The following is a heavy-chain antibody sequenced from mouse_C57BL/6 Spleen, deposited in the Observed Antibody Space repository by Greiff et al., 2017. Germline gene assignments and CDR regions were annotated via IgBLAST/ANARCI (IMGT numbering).Heavy chain of an antibody. J-gene: IGHJ2*01. V-gene: IGHV5-9-1*02. CDR3: TREAGYFDY. CDR1: GFTFSSYA. CDR2: ISSGGDYI. Sequence: EVKLVESGEGLVKPGGSLKLSCAASGFTFSSYAMSWVRQTPEKRLEWVAYISSGGDYIYFADTVKGRFTISRDNARNTLYLQMSSLKSEDTAMYYCTREAGYFDYWGQGTTLTVSS. D-gene: IGHD6-1*01.